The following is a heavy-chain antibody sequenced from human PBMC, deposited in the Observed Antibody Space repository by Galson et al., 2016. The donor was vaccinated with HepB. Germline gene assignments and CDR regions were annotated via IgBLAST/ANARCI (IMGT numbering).Heavy chain of an antibody. CDR1: GGTFSSNA. CDR2: IIPSLNIT. CDR3: ARQLRFLEWPPDVPNYYGLDV. Sequence: SVKVSCKASGGTFSSNAFSWVRLAPGQGLDWMGGIIPSLNITNYAQKLQGRVTITADKSTGIAYMELSSLRSEDTAMNYCARQLRFLEWPPDVPNYYGLDVWGQGTTVTVSS. D-gene: IGHD3-3*01. J-gene: IGHJ6*02. V-gene: IGHV1-69*10.